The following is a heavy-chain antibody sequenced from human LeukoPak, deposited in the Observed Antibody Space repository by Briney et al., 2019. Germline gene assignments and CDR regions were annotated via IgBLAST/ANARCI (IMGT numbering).Heavy chain of an antibody. D-gene: IGHD2-2*02. CDR2: IKQDGSEK. J-gene: IGHJ6*03. CDR3: ARDIPHCSSTGCYIDYYYYYMDV. Sequence: PGGSLRLSCAASGFTFSSYWMSWVRQAPGKGLEWVANIKQDGSEKYYVDSVKGRFTISRDNAKNSLYLQMNSLRAEDTAVYYCARDIPHCSSTGCYIDYYYYYMDVWGKGTTVTVSS. V-gene: IGHV3-7*01. CDR1: GFTFSSYW.